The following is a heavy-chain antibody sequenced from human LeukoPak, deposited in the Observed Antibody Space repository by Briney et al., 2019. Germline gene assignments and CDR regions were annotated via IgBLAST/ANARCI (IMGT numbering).Heavy chain of an antibody. Sequence: ASVRVSCKAAGYTFSGYYIHWVRQAAGQGLEWMGWINPNSGATNYAQKFQGRVTMTRDTSISTAYMELSRLRSDDTAVYYCARDGLEVRGVPDCWGQGTLVTVSS. D-gene: IGHD3-10*01. J-gene: IGHJ4*02. CDR2: INPNSGAT. CDR1: GYTFSGYY. CDR3: ARDGLEVRGVPDC. V-gene: IGHV1-2*02.